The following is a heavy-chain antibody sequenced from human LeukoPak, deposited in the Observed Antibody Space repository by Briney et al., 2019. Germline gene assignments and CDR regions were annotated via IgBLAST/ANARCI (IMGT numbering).Heavy chain of an antibody. CDR3: ARGLRIQLWLSRFDYFDY. CDR1: GYTFTGYY. CDR2: INPNSGGA. V-gene: IGHV1-2*02. Sequence: ASVKVSCKASGYTFTGYYMHWVRQAPGQGLEWMGWINPNSGGANYAQKFQGRVTMTRDTSISTAYMELSRLRSDDTAVHYCARGLRIQLWLSRFDYFDYWGQGTLVTVSS. J-gene: IGHJ4*02. D-gene: IGHD5-18*01.